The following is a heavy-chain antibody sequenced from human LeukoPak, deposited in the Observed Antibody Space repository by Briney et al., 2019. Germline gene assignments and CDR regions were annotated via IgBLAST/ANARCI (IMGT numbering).Heavy chain of an antibody. CDR1: GYAFATYA. V-gene: IGHV1-18*01. CDR2: ISAYSGNT. CDR3: ARVDGYNFVLDL. Sequence: ASVKVSCKASGYAFATYAFTWVRQAPGHGLEWMGWISAYSGNTNYAQKLQDRVFLTTDTSTTTASMELRSLRSDDTAMYYCARVDGYNFVLDLWGQGTLVTVSS. D-gene: IGHD5-24*01. J-gene: IGHJ5*02.